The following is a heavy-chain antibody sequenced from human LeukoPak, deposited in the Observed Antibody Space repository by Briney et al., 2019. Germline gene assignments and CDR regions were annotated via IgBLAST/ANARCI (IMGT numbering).Heavy chain of an antibody. CDR1: GGSFSGYY. J-gene: IGHJ6*04. Sequence: ASETLSLTCAVYGGSFSGYYWSWIRQPPEKGLEWIGEINHSGSTNYNPSLKSRVTISVDTSKNQLSLKLSSVTAADTAVYYCARGGGYSYGYSYYYYGMDVWGKGTTVTVSS. V-gene: IGHV4-34*01. CDR3: ARGGGYSYGYSYYYYGMDV. CDR2: INHSGST. D-gene: IGHD5-18*01.